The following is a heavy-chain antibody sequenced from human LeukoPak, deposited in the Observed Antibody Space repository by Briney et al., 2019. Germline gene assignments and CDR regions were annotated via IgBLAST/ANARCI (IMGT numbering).Heavy chain of an antibody. V-gene: IGHV4-31*03. CDR2: IYYSGST. J-gene: IGHJ4*02. CDR3: ARDTVKSTGEFDY. D-gene: IGHD3-10*01. CDR1: GGSISSGGYY. Sequence: PSETLSLTCTVSGGSISSGGYYWSWIRQHPGKGLEWIGYIYYSGSTYYNPSLKSRVTISVDTSKNQFSLKLSSVTAADTAVYYCARDTVKSTGEFDYWGQGTLVTVSS.